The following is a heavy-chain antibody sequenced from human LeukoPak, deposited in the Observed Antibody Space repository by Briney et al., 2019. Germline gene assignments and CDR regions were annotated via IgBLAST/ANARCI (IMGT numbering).Heavy chain of an antibody. CDR3: ARDRGSGWYSDAFDI. CDR1: GGSLSSSNW. Sequence: SGTLSLTCAVSGGSLSSSNWWCWVRQPPGKGLEWIGEIYHSGSTNYNPSLKSRVTISVDKSKNQFSLKLSSVTAADTAVYYWARDRGSGWYSDAFDIWGQGTMVTVSS. J-gene: IGHJ3*02. V-gene: IGHV4-4*02. D-gene: IGHD6-19*01. CDR2: IYHSGST.